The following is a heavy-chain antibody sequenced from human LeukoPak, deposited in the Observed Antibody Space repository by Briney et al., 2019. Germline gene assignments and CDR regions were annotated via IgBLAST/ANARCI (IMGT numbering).Heavy chain of an antibody. CDR3: ENDAQSGFDYSGNLEY. V-gene: IGHV3-33*06. CDR2: IWSDGSNR. D-gene: IGHD4-11*01. Sequence: PGRSLRLSCAASGFIYSRYGMHWVRQAPGKGLEWVAVIWSDGSNRFYAGSVKGRFTISRDNSQNTLFLQMNSLRAEDTAMYYGENDAQSGFDYSGNLEYWGHGTLVTVSS. J-gene: IGHJ4*01. CDR1: GFIYSRYG.